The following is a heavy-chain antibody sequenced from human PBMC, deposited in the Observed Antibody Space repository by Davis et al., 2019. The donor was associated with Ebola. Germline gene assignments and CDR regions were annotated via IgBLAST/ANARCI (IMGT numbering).Heavy chain of an antibody. V-gene: IGHV3-30*18. CDR3: AKGGSGWPSDYSYGLGV. CDR2: ISYDETYK. Sequence: GGSLRLSCAASGFTFGSFGVHWVRQPPGKGLEWVAVISYDETYKNYADSVKGRFTISRDNSKNTLFLQLNSLGVEDTAVYYCAKGGSGWPSDYSYGLGVWGKGTTVTVSS. J-gene: IGHJ6*04. CDR1: GFTFGSFG. D-gene: IGHD6-19*01.